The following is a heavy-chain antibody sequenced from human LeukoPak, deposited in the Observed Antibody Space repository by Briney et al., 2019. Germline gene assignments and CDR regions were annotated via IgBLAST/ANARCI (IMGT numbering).Heavy chain of an antibody. CDR1: GGTFSSYA. V-gene: IGHV1-69*04. CDR2: IIPILGIA. Sequence: ASVKVSCKASGGTFSSYAISWVRQAPGQGLEWMGRIIPILGIANYAQKFQGRVTITADESTSTAYMELSSLRSEDTAVYYCAIIEGYSSSWYSGWGQGTLVTVSS. D-gene: IGHD6-13*01. CDR3: AIIEGYSSSWYSG. J-gene: IGHJ4*02.